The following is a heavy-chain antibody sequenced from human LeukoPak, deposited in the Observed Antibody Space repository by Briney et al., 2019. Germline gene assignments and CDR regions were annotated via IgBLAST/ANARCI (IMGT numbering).Heavy chain of an antibody. D-gene: IGHD3-3*01. Sequence: SETLSLTCTVSGGSISSHYWSWIRQPPGKGLEWIGYIYYSGSTNYNPSLKSRVTISVDTSKNQFSLKLSSVIAADTAVYYCAREGYDFWSGQADGWFDPWGQGTLVTVSS. CDR2: IYYSGST. V-gene: IGHV4-59*11. J-gene: IGHJ5*02. CDR1: GGSISSHY. CDR3: AREGYDFWSGQADGWFDP.